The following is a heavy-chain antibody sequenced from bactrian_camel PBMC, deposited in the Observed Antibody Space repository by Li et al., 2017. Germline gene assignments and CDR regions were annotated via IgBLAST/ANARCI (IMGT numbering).Heavy chain of an antibody. CDR1: GFTFSSSW. Sequence: VQLVESGGGLVQPGGSLSLSCTASGFTFSSSWMFWIRQSAGKGLEWLSTINTLTGGTTYADSVKDRFTISRDNAKSTVYLQMNSLKPEDTAMYFCAAVGPIWRVCVYTMTPFANERGQGTQVTV. CDR2: INTLTGGT. J-gene: IGHJ4*01. V-gene: IGHV3S1*01. CDR3: AAVGPIWRVCVYTMTPFANE. D-gene: IGHD1*01.